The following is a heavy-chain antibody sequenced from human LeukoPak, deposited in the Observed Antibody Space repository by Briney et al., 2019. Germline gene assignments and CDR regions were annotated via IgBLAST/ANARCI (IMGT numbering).Heavy chain of an antibody. CDR3: ARQRYSDY. Sequence: PGGSLRLSCAASGFTFNSYAMTWVRQAPGKGLEWVANIKEDGSENSYVESVKGRFTISRDNAKNSLYLQLNSLRAEDTAVYFCARQRYSDYWGQGTLVTVSS. CDR2: IKEDGSEN. V-gene: IGHV3-7*01. J-gene: IGHJ4*02. D-gene: IGHD1-1*01. CDR1: GFTFNSYA.